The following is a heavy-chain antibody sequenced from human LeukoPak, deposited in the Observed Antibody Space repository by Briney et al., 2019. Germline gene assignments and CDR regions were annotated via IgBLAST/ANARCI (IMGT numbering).Heavy chain of an antibody. Sequence: GGFLRLSCAASGFTFDDYAMQGVRQAPGKGLEWVSLTSWNGKSTYYSHSTKGRFTISRDNSKNFLYLQMNSLRPEDTAWYYCVKGVKYTNYFHTGLFDSWGQGTLVTVSS. J-gene: IGHJ4*02. D-gene: IGHD2/OR15-2a*01. CDR1: GFTFDDYA. CDR3: VKGVKYTNYFHTGLFDS. V-gene: IGHV3-43D*04. CDR2: TSWNGKST.